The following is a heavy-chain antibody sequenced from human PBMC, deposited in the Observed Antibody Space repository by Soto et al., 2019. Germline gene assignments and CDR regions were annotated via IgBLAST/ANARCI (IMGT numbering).Heavy chain of an antibody. J-gene: IGHJ4*02. CDR2: IKEDGAEQ. CDR1: GFTFRTYF. Sequence: GGSLRLSCTASGFTFRTYFMSWVRLAPGKGPEWVANIKEDGAEQHYVDSVKGRFTISRDNTKNSVHLQMNSPTVEETAVYYCVRDEGYFHYWGLGSLVTVSS. CDR3: VRDEGYFHY. V-gene: IGHV3-7*01.